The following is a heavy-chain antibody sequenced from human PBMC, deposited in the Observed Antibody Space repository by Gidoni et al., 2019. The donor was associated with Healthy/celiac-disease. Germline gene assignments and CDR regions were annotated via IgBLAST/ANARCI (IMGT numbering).Heavy chain of an antibody. CDR3: AHIPVYYEFWSGYYTAKLYGMDV. J-gene: IGHJ6*02. CDR1: AFSSSTSGVS. D-gene: IGHD3-3*01. V-gene: IGHV2-5*02. CDR2: IYCDDYK. Sequence: QITLTESGPTLVKPTQTLTPTCTFSAFSSSTSGVSVGWTHHPPGKALEWLALIYCDDYKHYRLSLNSSLTITKDTSKNQVFLTMTIMDPVDTATYYCAHIPVYYEFWSGYYTAKLYGMDVWGQGTTVTVSS.